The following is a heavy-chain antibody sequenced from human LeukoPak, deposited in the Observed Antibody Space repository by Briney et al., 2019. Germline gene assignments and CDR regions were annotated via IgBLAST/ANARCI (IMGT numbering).Heavy chain of an antibody. J-gene: IGHJ6*03. CDR2: IYYSGST. V-gene: IGHV4-39*07. CDR1: GGSISSSSYY. Sequence: PSETLSLTCTVSGGSISSSSYYWGWIRQPPGKGLEWIGSIYYSGSTYYNPSLKSRVTISVDTSKNQFSLKLSSVTAADTAVYYCARDQYSSSHYYMDVWGKGTTVTVSS. D-gene: IGHD6-6*01. CDR3: ARDQYSSSHYYMDV.